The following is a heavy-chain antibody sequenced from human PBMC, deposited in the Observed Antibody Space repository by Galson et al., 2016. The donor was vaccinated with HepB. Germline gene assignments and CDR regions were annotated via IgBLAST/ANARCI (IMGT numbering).Heavy chain of an antibody. J-gene: IGHJ6*02. D-gene: IGHD2-15*01. Sequence: SLRLSCAASGFTFSSYAVHWVRQAPGQGLEWVTWISHDGRKKYYAESVKGRFILSRDNSKNTMYLEVGNLRADDTAVYYCVRGEWVVAAVSFASYYGMGVWGQGTTVIVSS. CDR2: ISHDGRKK. CDR1: GFTFSSYA. V-gene: IGHV3-30*04. CDR3: VRGEWVVAAVSFASYYGMGV.